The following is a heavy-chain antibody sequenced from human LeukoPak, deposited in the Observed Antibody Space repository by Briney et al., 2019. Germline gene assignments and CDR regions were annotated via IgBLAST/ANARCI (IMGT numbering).Heavy chain of an antibody. J-gene: IGHJ4*02. CDR2: ISYDGSNK. V-gene: IGHV3-30*18. CDR1: GFTFSSYG. CDR3: AKDPSYYGDYPGY. Sequence: GRSLRLSCAASGFTFSSYGMRWVRQAPGKGLEWVAVISYDGSNKYYADSVKGRFTISRDNSKNTLYLQMNSLRAEDTAVYYCAKDPSYYGDYPGYWGQGTLVTVSS. D-gene: IGHD4-17*01.